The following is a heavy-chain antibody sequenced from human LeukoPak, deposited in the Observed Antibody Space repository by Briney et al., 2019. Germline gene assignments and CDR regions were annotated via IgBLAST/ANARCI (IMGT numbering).Heavy chain of an antibody. Sequence: GGSLRLSCAASGFTVSSNYMSWVRQAPGKGLEWVSVIYSGGSTYCADSVKGRFTISRDNSKNTLYLQMNSLRAEDTAVYYCAREGQRYSSGWYVGYWGQGTLVTVSS. J-gene: IGHJ4*02. CDR3: AREGQRYSSGWYVGY. CDR1: GFTVSSNY. D-gene: IGHD6-19*01. V-gene: IGHV3-66*02. CDR2: IYSGGST.